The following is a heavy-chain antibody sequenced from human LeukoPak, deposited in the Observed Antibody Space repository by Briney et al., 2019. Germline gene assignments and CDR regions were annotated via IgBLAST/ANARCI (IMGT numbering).Heavy chain of an antibody. CDR2: IHYSGRA. CDR1: GGSISGYY. CDR3: VRFGVNYDMDV. J-gene: IGHJ6*02. Sequence: KASETLSLTCSVSGGSISGYYWTWVRQPPGKGLEWIGKIHYSGRADYNPSLKSRITMSVDTSRNQISLKLSSVTAADTAIYYCVRFGVNYDMDVWGQGTTVTVFS. D-gene: IGHD3-16*01. V-gene: IGHV4-59*01.